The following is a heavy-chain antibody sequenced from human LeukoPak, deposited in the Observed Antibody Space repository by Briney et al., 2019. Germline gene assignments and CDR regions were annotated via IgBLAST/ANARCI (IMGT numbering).Heavy chain of an antibody. D-gene: IGHD6-13*01. V-gene: IGHV3-48*01. Sequence: GGSLRLSCAASGFTFSSYIMNWVRQAPGEGLDWVSYINDGSSSIFYADSVKGRFTISRDNAKNSLYLQLHSLRVEDTAVYYCVRGSRGSSGPPHSDSWGQGTLVTVSS. CDR3: VRGSRGSSGPPHSDS. J-gene: IGHJ4*02. CDR2: INDGSSSI. CDR1: GFTFSSYI.